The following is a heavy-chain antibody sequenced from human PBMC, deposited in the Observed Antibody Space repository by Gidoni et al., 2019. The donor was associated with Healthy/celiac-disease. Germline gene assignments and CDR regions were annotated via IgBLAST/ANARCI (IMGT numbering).Heavy chain of an antibody. CDR3: ARLETGDQGSYAIWYFDL. D-gene: IGHD7-27*01. CDR2: IYYSGST. Sequence: QLQLQESGPGLVKPSETLSLTCTVSGGSISRSSYYWGWIRQPPGKGLEWIGSIYYSGSTYYNPSLKSRVTISVDTSKNQFSLKLSSVTAADTAVYYCARLETGDQGSYAIWYFDLWGRGTLVTVSS. CDR1: GGSISRSSYY. V-gene: IGHV4-39*01. J-gene: IGHJ2*01.